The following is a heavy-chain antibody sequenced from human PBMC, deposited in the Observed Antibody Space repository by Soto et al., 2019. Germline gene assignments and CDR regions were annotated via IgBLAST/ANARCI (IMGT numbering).Heavy chain of an antibody. CDR3: ARGDSTDCSNGVCSFFYNHDMDV. Sequence: ASVKVSCKASGNSFTDYHIHWVRQAPGQGLEWLGRINPKSGGTSTAQKFQGWVTMTTDTSISTASMELTRLTSDDTAIYYCARGDSTDCSNGVCSFFYNHDMDVWGQGTTVTVSS. D-gene: IGHD2-8*01. CDR2: INPKSGGT. J-gene: IGHJ6*02. V-gene: IGHV1-2*04. CDR1: GNSFTDYH.